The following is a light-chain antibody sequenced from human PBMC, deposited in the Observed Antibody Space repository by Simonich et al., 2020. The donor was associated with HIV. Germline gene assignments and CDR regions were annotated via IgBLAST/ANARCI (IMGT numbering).Light chain of an antibody. CDR2: WAS. CDR3: QQYYITPHT. J-gene: IGKJ1*01. CDR1: QSVLYSSNNKNR. V-gene: IGKV4-1*01. Sequence: DIVMTQSPDSLAVSLGERATINCKSSQSVLYSSNNKNRLAWFPQKPGQPPKLLIYWASTRESGVPARFSGSGSGTDFTLTISSLQAEDVAVYYCQQYYITPHTFGQGTKVEIK.